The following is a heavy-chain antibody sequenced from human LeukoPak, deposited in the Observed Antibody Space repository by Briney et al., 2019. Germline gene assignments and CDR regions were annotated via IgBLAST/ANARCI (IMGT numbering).Heavy chain of an antibody. CDR3: RGYYYDSSGYYLTDY. CDR2: ISDSGSNT. J-gene: IGHJ4*02. V-gene: IGHV3-23*01. CDR1: DFTFRTYA. D-gene: IGHD3-22*01. Sequence: GGSLRLSCAASDFTFRTYAMTWVRQAPGKGLEWVSAISDSGSNTFYADSVKGRFTISRDNSKNTLYLQMNSLRAEDTAVYYCRGYYYDSSGYYLTDYWGQGTLVTVSS.